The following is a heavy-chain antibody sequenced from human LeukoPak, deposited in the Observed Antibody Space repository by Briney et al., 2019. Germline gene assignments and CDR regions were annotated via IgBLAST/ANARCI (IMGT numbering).Heavy chain of an antibody. J-gene: IGHJ4*02. D-gene: IGHD3-10*01. V-gene: IGHV3-7*01. CDR1: GFTLSHYW. CDR3: ARDSIRGDFGY. Sequence: PGGSLSLSCADSGFTLSHYWMSWVRRAPGKGLEWVANIKHDGSQKEHVDSVKGRFTISRDNAKNSLFLQMNSLRAEDTAVYFCARDSIRGDFGYWGQKTHVTVSS. CDR2: IKHDGSQK.